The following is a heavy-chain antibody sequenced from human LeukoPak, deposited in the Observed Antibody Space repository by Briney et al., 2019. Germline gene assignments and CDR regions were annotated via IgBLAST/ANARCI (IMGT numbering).Heavy chain of an antibody. CDR2: IIPIFGTA. CDR1: GGTFSSYA. CDR3: AREIRAGTTGGGNWFDP. Sequence: GSSVKVSCKASGGTFSSYAISWVRQAPGQGLEWMGGIIPIFGTANYAQKFQGRVTITTDESTSTAYMELSSLRSEDTAVYYCAREIRAGTTGGGNWFDPWGQGTLVTVSS. J-gene: IGHJ5*02. V-gene: IGHV1-69*05. D-gene: IGHD1-7*01.